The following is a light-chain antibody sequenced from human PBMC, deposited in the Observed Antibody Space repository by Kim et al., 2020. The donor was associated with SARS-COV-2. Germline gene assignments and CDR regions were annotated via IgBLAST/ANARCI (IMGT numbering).Light chain of an antibody. V-gene: IGLV2-14*03. CDR2: DVS. CDR1: SSDVGGFNY. J-gene: IGLJ1*01. Sequence: GQSITFSCTGTSSDVGGFNYVSWYQQHPGKAPKLMIYDVSKRPSGISNRFSGSKSGNTASLTISGLHAEDEADYYCSSYTASSTFLFGTGSKVTVL. CDR3: SSYTASSTFL.